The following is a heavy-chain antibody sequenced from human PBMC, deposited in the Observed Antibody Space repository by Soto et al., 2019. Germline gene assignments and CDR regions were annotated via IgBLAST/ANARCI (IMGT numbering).Heavy chain of an antibody. V-gene: IGHV1-69*12. D-gene: IGHD6-19*01. Sequence: QVQLVQSGAEVKRPGSSVKVSCKTSGGMSSNHAISWVRQAPGQGLEWMGGRIPLFGTKYFAQKFQGRVTFTGDESTSTGYMGLISLTSGDTATYYCARAVPVAGHSPNCFDSWGQGPLVTVSS. CDR2: RIPLFGTK. J-gene: IGHJ4*02. CDR1: GGMSSNHA. CDR3: ARAVPVAGHSPNCFDS.